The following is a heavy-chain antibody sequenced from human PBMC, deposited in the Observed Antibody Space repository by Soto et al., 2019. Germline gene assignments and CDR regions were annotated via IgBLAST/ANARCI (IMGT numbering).Heavy chain of an antibody. CDR3: APLTVSLSGPYGIHV. J-gene: IGHJ6*02. Sequence: SETLSLPCTVSGGSISSYYWSWIRQPPGKGLEWIGYIYYSGSTNYNPSLKSRVTLSVDTSKNHFSVRLNSVTAADTAVYYCAPLTVSLSGPYGIHVWGQGTTVTVSS. D-gene: IGHD2-15*01. V-gene: IGHV4-59*08. CDR1: GGSISSYY. CDR2: IYYSGST.